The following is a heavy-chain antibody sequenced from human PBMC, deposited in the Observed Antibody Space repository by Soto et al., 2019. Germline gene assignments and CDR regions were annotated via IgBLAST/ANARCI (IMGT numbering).Heavy chain of an antibody. D-gene: IGHD3-16*02. CDR1: GFSFSTYW. Sequence: GGSLRLSCTPSGFSFSTYWMHWVRQAPGEGLAWVSRINMDGTTINYADSVKGRFTISRDNAKSTLYLQMNSLRDDDTAVYYCARAGSYRFDYWGLGTLVTSPQ. J-gene: IGHJ4*02. CDR3: ARAGSYRFDY. V-gene: IGHV3-74*01. CDR2: INMDGTTI.